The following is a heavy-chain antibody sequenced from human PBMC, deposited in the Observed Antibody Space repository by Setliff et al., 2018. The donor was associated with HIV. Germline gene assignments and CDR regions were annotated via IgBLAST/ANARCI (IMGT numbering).Heavy chain of an antibody. Sequence: PGGSLRLSCVASGFTFRDFAMYWVRQAPGKGLEWLSAISYDGSRIHYADSVKGRFTISRDNTKNSLYLQINSLSAEDTAVYYCAREAYRLPWIDNWGQGTLVTVSS. CDR2: ISYDGSRI. V-gene: IGHV3-30*03. CDR1: GFTFRDFA. D-gene: IGHD1-1*01. CDR3: AREAYRLPWIDN. J-gene: IGHJ4*02.